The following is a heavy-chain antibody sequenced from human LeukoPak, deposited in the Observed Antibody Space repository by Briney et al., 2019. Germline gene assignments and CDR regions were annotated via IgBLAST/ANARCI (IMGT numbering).Heavy chain of an antibody. CDR3: SPWAFYHGLDV. J-gene: IGHJ6*01. D-gene: IGHD2/OR15-2a*01. Sequence: GGSLRLSCAASGFAFADYAMHWVRQIPGKGMECVSHIHADGGRTFYADSVKVRFTVLRDNAKCSLSVQMASLTSRVPAFYYCSPWAFYHGLDVWGQGAPGIVSS. CDR1: GFAFADYA. CDR2: IHADGGRT. V-gene: IGHV3-43*02.